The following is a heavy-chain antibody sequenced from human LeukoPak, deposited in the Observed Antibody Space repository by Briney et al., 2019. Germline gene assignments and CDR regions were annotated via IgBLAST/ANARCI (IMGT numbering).Heavy chain of an antibody. CDR2: IHYSGST. J-gene: IGHJ6*03. Sequence: PSETLSLTCTVSGGSISSYYWSWVRRPPGKGLEWIGYIHYSGSTSHNPSLKSRLTLSVDTSKKQVSLKLSSVTAADTAVYYCARWFCISNTCYHMDVWGQGTTVTVSS. D-gene: IGHD2-2*01. CDR3: ARWFCISNTCYHMDV. V-gene: IGHV4-59*01. CDR1: GGSISSYY.